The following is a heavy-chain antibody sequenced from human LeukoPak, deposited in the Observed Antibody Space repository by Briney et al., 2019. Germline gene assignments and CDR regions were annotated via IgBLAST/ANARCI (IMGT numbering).Heavy chain of an antibody. CDR3: ARDLGGYDPYYFDY. D-gene: IGHD5-12*01. CDR2: IKQDGSEK. V-gene: IGHV3-7*01. Sequence: GGSLRLSCAASGFTFSSYWMSWVRQAPGKGLEWVANIKQDGSEKYYVDSVKGRFTISRDNAKNSLYLQMNSLRAEDTAVYYCARDLGGYDPYYFDYWGQGTLVTVSS. J-gene: IGHJ4*02. CDR1: GFTFSSYW.